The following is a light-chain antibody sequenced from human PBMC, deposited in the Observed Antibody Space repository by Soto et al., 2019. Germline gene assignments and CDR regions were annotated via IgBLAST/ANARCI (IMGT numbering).Light chain of an antibody. CDR3: QQRSDWPSS. CDR2: DSS. Sequence: EIVLTQSPATLSLSPGERATLSCRASQSVGTYFAWYQQKPGQAPRLLNYDSSIRATGIPARFSGSGSGTDFNLAITTLQPEDFPVYYCQQRSDWPSSFGGGTNVDSK. J-gene: IGKJ4*01. CDR1: QSVGTY. V-gene: IGKV3-11*01.